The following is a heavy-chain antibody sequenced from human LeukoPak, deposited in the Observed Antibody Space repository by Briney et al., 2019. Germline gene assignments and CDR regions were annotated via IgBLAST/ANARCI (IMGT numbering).Heavy chain of an antibody. V-gene: IGHV5-51*01. D-gene: IGHD3-22*01. Sequence: GESLKISCKGSGYSFSTYWIGWVRQMPGKGLEWMGIIYPKDSETRYSPSVQGQVTISADKSIGAAYLQWSSLKASDTATYYCARRFNFDSSDFRTPIFDYWGQGTPVTVSS. CDR3: ARRFNFDSSDFRTPIFDY. J-gene: IGHJ4*02. CDR2: IYPKDSET. CDR1: GYSFSTYW.